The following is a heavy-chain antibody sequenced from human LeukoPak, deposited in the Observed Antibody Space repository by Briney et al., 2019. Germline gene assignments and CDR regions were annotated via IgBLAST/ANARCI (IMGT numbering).Heavy chain of an antibody. J-gene: IGHJ3*02. CDR1: GGSISSYY. CDR3: ARYTAMVAFHAHGFDI. Sequence: SETLSLTCTVSGGSISSYYWSWIRQPPGKGLEWIGYIYYSGSTNYNPSLKSRVTISVVTSKNQFSLKLRSVTAADTAVYYCARYTAMVAFHAHGFDIWGKGTMVTVS. CDR2: IYYSGST. D-gene: IGHD5-18*01. V-gene: IGHV4-59*01.